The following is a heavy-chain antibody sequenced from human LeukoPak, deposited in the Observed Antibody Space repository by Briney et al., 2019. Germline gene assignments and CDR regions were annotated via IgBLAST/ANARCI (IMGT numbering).Heavy chain of an antibody. J-gene: IGHJ4*02. CDR3: HGRAAAGGDY. CDR1: GGSVSSGSYY. CDR2: IYYSGST. D-gene: IGHD6-13*01. V-gene: IGHV4-61*01. Sequence: SETLSLTCTVSGGSVSSGSYYWSWIRQPPGKGLEWIGYIYYSGSTNYNPSPKSRVTISVDTSKNQFSLKLSSVTAADTAVYYCHGRAAAGGDYWGQGTLVTVSS.